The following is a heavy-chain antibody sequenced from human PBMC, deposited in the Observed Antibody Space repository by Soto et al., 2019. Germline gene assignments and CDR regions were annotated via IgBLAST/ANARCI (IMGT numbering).Heavy chain of an antibody. D-gene: IGHD3-10*01. CDR1: GGSISSYY. V-gene: IGHV4-4*07. CDR3: ARVPTSGRDYYYYGMDV. Sequence: SETLSLTCTVSGGSISSYYWSWVRQPAGKGLEWIGRIYTSGSTNYNPSLKSRVTMSVDTSKNQFSLKLSSVTAADTAVYYCARVPTSGRDYYYYGMDVWGQGTTVTVSS. J-gene: IGHJ6*02. CDR2: IYTSGST.